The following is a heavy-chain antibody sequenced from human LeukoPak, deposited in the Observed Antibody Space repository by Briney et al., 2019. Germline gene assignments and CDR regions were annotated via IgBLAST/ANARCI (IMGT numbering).Heavy chain of an antibody. D-gene: IGHD3-10*01. J-gene: IGHJ5*02. CDR2: IYPGDSDT. Sequence: GESLKISCKGSGYRFTSYWIGWVRQMPGKGLEWMGIIYPGDSDTRYSPSFQGQVTISADKSISTAYLQWSSLKASDTAMYYCARVQGTRRWGSYGSGSYLSRWFDPWGQGTLVTVSS. CDR1: GYRFTSYW. CDR3: ARVQGTRRWGSYGSGSYLSRWFDP. V-gene: IGHV5-51*01.